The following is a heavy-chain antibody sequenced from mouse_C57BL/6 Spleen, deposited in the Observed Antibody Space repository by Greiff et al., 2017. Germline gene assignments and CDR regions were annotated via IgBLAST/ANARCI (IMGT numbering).Heavy chain of an antibody. CDR2: ISSGNSTI. CDR3: AREDYYDYGFAY. J-gene: IGHJ3*01. Sequence: EVKVVESGGGLVKPGGSLKLSCAASGFTFSDYGMHWVRQAPEKGLEWVAYISSGNSTIYYADTVKGRFTIARDNAKNTLFLQMTSLRSEDTAMYDCAREDYYDYGFAYWGQGTLVTVSA. V-gene: IGHV5-17*01. CDR1: GFTFSDYG. D-gene: IGHD2-4*01.